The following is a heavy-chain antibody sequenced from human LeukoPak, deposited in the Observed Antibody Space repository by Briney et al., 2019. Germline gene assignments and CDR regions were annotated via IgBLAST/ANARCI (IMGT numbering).Heavy chain of an antibody. V-gene: IGHV1-18*01. CDR1: GYTFTSYG. D-gene: IGHD3-22*01. Sequence: ASVKVSCKASGYTFTSYGISWVREAPGQGREWMGWVSAYNGNTNYAQKLQGRVTMTTDTSTSTAYMELRSLRSDDTAVYYCARDYYDSSGYDCWGQGTLVTVSS. CDR2: VSAYNGNT. CDR3: ARDYYDSSGYDC. J-gene: IGHJ4*02.